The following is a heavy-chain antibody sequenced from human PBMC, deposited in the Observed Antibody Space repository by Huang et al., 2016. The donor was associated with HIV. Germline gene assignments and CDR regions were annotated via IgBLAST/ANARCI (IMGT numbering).Heavy chain of an antibody. J-gene: IGHJ4*02. D-gene: IGHD3-22*01. CDR2: IIPTLGTA. CDR1: GGSFRNFA. Sequence: QVQLVQSGAEVKKPGSSVKVSCKASGGSFRNFAIGWVRQAPGQGLEWMGWIIPTLGTANYAQKFQGRVTIIADESTSTAYMELSSLRSEDTAVYYCATVDYYDTSGPQRGYFDNWGQGTLVTVSS. V-gene: IGHV1-69*01. CDR3: ATVDYYDTSGPQRGYFDN.